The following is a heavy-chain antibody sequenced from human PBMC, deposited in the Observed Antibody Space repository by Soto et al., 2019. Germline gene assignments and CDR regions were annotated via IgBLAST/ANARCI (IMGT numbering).Heavy chain of an antibody. CDR3: AHSRAHDYGDYHDY. CDR1: GFSLSTSGVG. V-gene: IGHV2-5*02. Sequence: QITLKESGPTLVKPTQTLTLTCTFSGFSLSTSGVGVGWIRQPPGKALEWLALIYWDDDKRYSPSLKSRLTTTNDTSQTPGDLTMTNIDPVDTATYYCAHSRAHDYGDYHDYWGQGTLVTVSS. J-gene: IGHJ4*02. D-gene: IGHD4-17*01. CDR2: IYWDDDK.